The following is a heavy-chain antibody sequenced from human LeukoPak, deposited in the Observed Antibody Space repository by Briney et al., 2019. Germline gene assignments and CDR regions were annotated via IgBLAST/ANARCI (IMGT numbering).Heavy chain of an antibody. D-gene: IGHD6-13*01. CDR1: GFTFSSCT. CDR3: ARVAPGTGFFY. Sequence: GGSLRLSCAASGFTFSSCTMIWVRQAPGKGLEWVSSISSSSSHIYYADSVKGRFTISRDNAKNSLYLQMNGRRAEDTAVYYCARVAPGTGFFYWGQGTLVTVSS. CDR2: ISSSSSHI. V-gene: IGHV3-21*01. J-gene: IGHJ4*02.